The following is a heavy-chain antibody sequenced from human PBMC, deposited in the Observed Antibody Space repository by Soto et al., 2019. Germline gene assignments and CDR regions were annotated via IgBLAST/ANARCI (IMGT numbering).Heavy chain of an antibody. D-gene: IGHD2-2*01. CDR2: IIPIFGTA. CDR1: GGTFSSYA. J-gene: IGHJ6*02. CDR3: AEADIVVVPAATHYYYYGMDV. V-gene: IGHV1-69*06. Sequence: KVSCKASGGTFSSYAISWVRQAPGQGLEWMGGIIPIFGTANYAQKFQGRVTITADKSTSTAYMELSSLRSEDTAVYYCAEADIVVVPAATHYYYYGMDVWGQGTTVTVSS.